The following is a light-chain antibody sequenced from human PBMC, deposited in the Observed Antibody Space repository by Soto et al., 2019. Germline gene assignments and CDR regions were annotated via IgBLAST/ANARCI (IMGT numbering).Light chain of an antibody. Sequence: EIVMTQSPASLSVTPGERVTLSCRASQSVSSYLLWYQQKPGQTPRLLIYDASNRATGIPARFSGSGSETDFTLTISSLEPEDFAVYYCQQYNDWPLTFGGGTKVDIK. CDR3: QQYNDWPLT. J-gene: IGKJ4*01. V-gene: IGKV3-11*01. CDR2: DAS. CDR1: QSVSSY.